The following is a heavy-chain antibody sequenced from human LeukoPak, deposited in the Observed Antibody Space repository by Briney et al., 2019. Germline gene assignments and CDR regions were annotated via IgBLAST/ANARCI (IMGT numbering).Heavy chain of an antibody. CDR3: ASPTGSWSGYWDAYYFDY. CDR1: GFTFSSYS. J-gene: IGHJ4*02. CDR2: ISSSSSYI. V-gene: IGHV3-21*01. D-gene: IGHD3-3*01. Sequence: GGSLRLSCAASGFTFSSYSMNWVRQAPGKGLEWVSSISSSSSYIYYADSVKGRFTISRDNAKNSLYLQMNSLRAEDTAVYYCASPTGSWSGYWDAYYFDYWGQATPVTASS.